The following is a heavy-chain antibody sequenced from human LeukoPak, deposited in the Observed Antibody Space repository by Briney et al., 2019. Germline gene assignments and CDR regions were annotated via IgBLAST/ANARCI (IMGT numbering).Heavy chain of an antibody. D-gene: IGHD2-8*01. CDR1: GFTFSSYW. Sequence: GGSLRLSCAASGFTFSSYWMIWVRQAPGKGLEWVANIKQDGSEKYYVDSVKGRFTISRDNAKNSVYLQMNSLRAEDTAVYYCARRHSNGAFDIWGQGTMVTVSS. V-gene: IGHV3-7*01. CDR2: IKQDGSEK. J-gene: IGHJ3*02. CDR3: ARRHSNGAFDI.